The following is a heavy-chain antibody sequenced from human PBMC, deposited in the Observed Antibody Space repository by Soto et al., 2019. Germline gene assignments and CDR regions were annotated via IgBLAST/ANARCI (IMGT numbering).Heavy chain of an antibody. Sequence: QVQLQESGPGLVKPSETLSLTCTVSGGSISSYYWSWIRQPPGKGLEWIGYIYYSGSTNYNPSLRSRVTISVDTSKNQLSLKMSSVTAADTAVYYCARRGSYYYGSGSYYYYYMDVWGKGTTVTVSS. D-gene: IGHD3-10*01. J-gene: IGHJ6*03. CDR2: IYYSGST. V-gene: IGHV4-59*08. CDR3: ARRGSYYYGSGSYYYYYMDV. CDR1: GGSISSYY.